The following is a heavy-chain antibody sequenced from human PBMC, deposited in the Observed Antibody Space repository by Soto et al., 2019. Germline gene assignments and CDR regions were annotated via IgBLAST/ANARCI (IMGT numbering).Heavy chain of an antibody. CDR3: ARDPYSSIWGGYYYYGMDV. V-gene: IGHV1-69*01. CDR1: GGTFSSYA. Sequence: QVQLVQSGAEVKKPGSSVKVSCKASGGTFSSYAISWVRQAPGQGLEWMGGIIPIFGTANYAQKFQGRVKITAGESTSSAYLALSSVRSEDAAVYYCARDPYSSIWGGYYYYGMDVWGQGTTVTVSS. D-gene: IGHD6-13*01. J-gene: IGHJ6*02. CDR2: IIPIFGTA.